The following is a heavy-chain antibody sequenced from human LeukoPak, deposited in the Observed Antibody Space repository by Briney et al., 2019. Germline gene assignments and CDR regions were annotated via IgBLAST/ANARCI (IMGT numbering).Heavy chain of an antibody. D-gene: IGHD2-21*02. CDR2: ISWNSGSI. V-gene: IGHV3-9*01. J-gene: IGHJ4*02. CDR1: GFTFDDYA. Sequence: PGGSLRLSCAASGFTFDDYAMHWVRQAPGKGLEWVSGISWNSGSIGYADSVKGRFTISRDNAKNSLYLQMTSLQSEDTAVYYCAVTAAYWGQGTLVTVS. CDR3: AVTAAY.